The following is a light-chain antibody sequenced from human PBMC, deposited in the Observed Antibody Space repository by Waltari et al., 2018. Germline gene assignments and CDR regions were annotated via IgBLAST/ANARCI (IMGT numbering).Light chain of an antibody. V-gene: IGKV3-15*01. CDR1: QSVSSN. Sequence: EIVMTQSPVMLSVSPGESVTLSFRASQSVSSNLAWYQQRPGQAPRLLIYATSTRATGVPARFSGSGSGTEFSLTISSLQSEDLAVYYCQQYNIGATFGPGTKVDIK. J-gene: IGKJ3*01. CDR3: QQYNIGAT. CDR2: ATS.